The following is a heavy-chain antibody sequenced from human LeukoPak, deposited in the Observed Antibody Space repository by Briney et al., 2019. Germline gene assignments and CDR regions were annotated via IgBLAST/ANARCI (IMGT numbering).Heavy chain of an antibody. D-gene: IGHD3-10*01. J-gene: IGHJ4*02. CDR3: AKDRGWFGGSLANFDD. CDR1: GFTFSTYG. Sequence: PGGSLRLSCAGSGFTFSTYGMTWVRQAPGKGLEWVSAISGSGGSIYYADSVKGRFTISRDNSKNTLFLQMNSLRAEDTAVYYCAKDRGWFGGSLANFDDWDQGTLVTVSS. V-gene: IGHV3-23*01. CDR2: ISGSGGSI.